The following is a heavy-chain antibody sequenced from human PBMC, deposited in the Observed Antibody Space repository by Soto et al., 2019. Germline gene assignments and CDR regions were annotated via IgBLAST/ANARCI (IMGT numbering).Heavy chain of an antibody. J-gene: IGHJ5*02. Sequence: GSLRLSCAASGXTFSSYSMSWVRQAPGKGLELVSAISGSGGSTYYADSVKGRFTISRDNSKNTLYLQMNSLRADYTAVYYFAKSGLAAAGPNWFDPWGQGTLGTVSS. CDR2: ISGSGGST. CDR3: AKSGLAAAGPNWFDP. D-gene: IGHD6-13*01. V-gene: IGHV3-23*01. CDR1: GXTFSSYS.